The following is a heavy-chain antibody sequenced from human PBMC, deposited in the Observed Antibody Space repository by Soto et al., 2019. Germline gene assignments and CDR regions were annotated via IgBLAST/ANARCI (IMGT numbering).Heavy chain of an antibody. CDR3: ATESPVLPFTAGAYYYYNGMDV. J-gene: IGHJ6*02. D-gene: IGHD2-2*01. Sequence: GASVKVSCKASGFTFTRSAVQWVRQARGQRLEWIGWVVVNSGNTNYAQKFQDRVTITRDMSTSTSYMELTSLGSEDTAVYYCATESPVLPFTAGAYYYYNGMDVWGQGTTVTVSS. CDR2: VVVNSGNT. V-gene: IGHV1-58*01. CDR1: GFTFTRSA.